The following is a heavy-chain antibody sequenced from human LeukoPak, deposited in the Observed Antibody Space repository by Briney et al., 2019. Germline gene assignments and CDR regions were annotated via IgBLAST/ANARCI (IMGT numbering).Heavy chain of an antibody. V-gene: IGHV4-4*02. Sequence: SETLSLTCTVSLDSTTSNFWSWVRQPPGKGLEWIGEIHRSGSTNYNPSLQSRVTISIDRSKNQIALELSSVTAADTAVYYYAREIVGGFNPGAYWGQGTLVTVSS. CDR3: AREIVGGFNPGAY. CDR1: LDSTTSNF. D-gene: IGHD1-14*01. CDR2: IHRSGST. J-gene: IGHJ4*02.